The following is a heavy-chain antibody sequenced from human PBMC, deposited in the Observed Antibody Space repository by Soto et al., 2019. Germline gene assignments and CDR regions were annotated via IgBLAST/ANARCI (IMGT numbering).Heavy chain of an antibody. Sequence: LRLSCIVSGFSFAGYALAWVRQAPGKGLEWVAAVSGGGGSTYYADSVKGRFSVSGDKSGNMMYLQMNRLTAGDTALYYCAKTQNFNGHYTGFDSWGQGTRSPSPQ. CDR3: AKTQNFNGHYTGFDS. CDR1: GFSFAGYA. V-gene: IGHV3-23*01. CDR2: VSGGGGST. D-gene: IGHD3-3*01. J-gene: IGHJ4*02.